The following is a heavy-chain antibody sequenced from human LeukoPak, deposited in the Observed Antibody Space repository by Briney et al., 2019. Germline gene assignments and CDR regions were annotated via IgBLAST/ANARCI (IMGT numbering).Heavy chain of an antibody. J-gene: IGHJ4*02. CDR3: ARDPSNSGYDYLYYFDY. CDR1: GYTFTGYY. D-gene: IGHD5-12*01. CDR2: INPDNGGT. V-gene: IGHV1-2*02. Sequence: GASVKVPCKASGYTFTGYYMHRVRQAPGQGLEWMGWINPDNGGTNYAQKFQGRVTMTRDMSISTAYMELSRLRSDDTAVYCCARDPSNSGYDYLYYFDYWGQGTLVTVSS.